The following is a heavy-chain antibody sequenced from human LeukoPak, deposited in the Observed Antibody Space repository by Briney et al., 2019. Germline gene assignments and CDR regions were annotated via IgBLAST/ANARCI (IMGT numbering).Heavy chain of an antibody. D-gene: IGHD5-24*01. CDR1: GFTFSSYS. V-gene: IGHV3-21*01. CDR3: ARALPRRDGYNWGYYFDY. J-gene: IGHJ4*02. CDR2: ISSSSSYI. Sequence: PGGSLRLSCAASGFTFSSYSMNWVRQAPGKGLEWVSSISSSSSYIYYADSVKGRFTISRDNAKNSLYLQMNSLRAEDTAVYYCARALPRRDGYNWGYYFDYWGQGTLVTVSS.